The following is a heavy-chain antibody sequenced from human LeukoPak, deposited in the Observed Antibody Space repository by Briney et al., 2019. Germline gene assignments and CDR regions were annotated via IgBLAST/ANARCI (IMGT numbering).Heavy chain of an antibody. J-gene: IGHJ4*02. CDR2: IYSGGST. V-gene: IGHV3-53*04. CDR1: GFTVSSNY. D-gene: IGHD3-22*01. Sequence: GGSLRLSCAASGFTVSSNYMSWVRQAPGKGLEWVSVIYSGGSTYYADSVKGRFTISRHNSKNTLYLQMNSLRAEDTAVYYCARGPYYYDSSGCFPFDYWGQGTLVTVSS. CDR3: ARGPYYYDSSGCFPFDY.